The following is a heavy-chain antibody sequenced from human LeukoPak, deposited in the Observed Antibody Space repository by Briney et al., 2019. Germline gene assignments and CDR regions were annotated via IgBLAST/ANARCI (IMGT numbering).Heavy chain of an antibody. CDR3: AGDFWSGYYRINAFDI. J-gene: IGHJ3*02. D-gene: IGHD3-3*01. CDR1: GFTFSSYA. CDR2: LSGSGGST. Sequence: GGSLRLSCAASGFTFSSYAMSWVRPAPGKGLEWVSALSGSGGSTYYADSVKGRFTISRDNSKNTLYPKMNSLRAEDTAVYYCAGDFWSGYYRINAFDIWGQGTMVTVSS. V-gene: IGHV3-23*01.